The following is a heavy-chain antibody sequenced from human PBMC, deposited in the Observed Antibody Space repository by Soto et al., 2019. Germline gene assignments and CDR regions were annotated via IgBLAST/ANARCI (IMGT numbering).Heavy chain of an antibody. J-gene: IGHJ5*02. V-gene: IGHV1-2*04. CDR3: ARDLRGQQLADETFNWFDP. Sequence: ASVKVSCKASGYTFTVYYMHWVRQAPGQGLEWMGWINPNSGGTNYAQKFQGWVTMTRDTSISTAYMELSRLRSDDTAVYYCARDLRGQQLADETFNWFDPWGQGTLVTVSS. D-gene: IGHD6-13*01. CDR1: GYTFTVYY. CDR2: INPNSGGT.